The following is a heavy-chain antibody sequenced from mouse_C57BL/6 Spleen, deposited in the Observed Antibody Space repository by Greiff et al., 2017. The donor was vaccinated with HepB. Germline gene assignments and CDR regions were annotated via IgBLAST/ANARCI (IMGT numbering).Heavy chain of an antibody. D-gene: IGHD1-1*01. CDR2: INPSNGGT. CDR1: GYTFTSYW. Sequence: QVQLKQPGTELVKPGASVKLSCKASGYTFTSYWMHWVKQRPGQGLEWIGNINPSNGGTNYNEKFKSKATLTVDKSSSTAYMQLSSLTSEDSAVYYCARSREQYYGSSYGYYYAMDYWGQGTSVTVSS. J-gene: IGHJ4*01. CDR3: ARSREQYYGSSYGYYYAMDY. V-gene: IGHV1-53*01.